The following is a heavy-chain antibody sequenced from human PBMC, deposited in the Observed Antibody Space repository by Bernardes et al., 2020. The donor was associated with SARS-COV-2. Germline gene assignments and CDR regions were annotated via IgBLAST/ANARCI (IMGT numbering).Heavy chain of an antibody. CDR2: IWYDGSNK. D-gene: IGHD5-18*01. V-gene: IGHV3-33*01. J-gene: IGHJ6*02. CDR1: GFTFSSYG. CDR3: ARDSEDTAMVWYYYGMDV. Sequence: SLRLSCAASGFTFSSYGMHWVRQAPGKGLEWVAVIWYDGSNKYYADSVKGRFTISRDNSKNTLYLQMNSLRAEDTAVYYCARDSEDTAMVWYYYGMDVWGQGTTVTVSS.